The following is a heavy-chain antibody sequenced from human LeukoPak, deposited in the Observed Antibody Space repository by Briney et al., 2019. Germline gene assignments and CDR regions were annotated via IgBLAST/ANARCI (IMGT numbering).Heavy chain of an antibody. CDR1: GFTFDDYA. V-gene: IGHV3-9*01. CDR2: ITWNSDNI. D-gene: IGHD6-6*01. Sequence: GGSLRLSCAASGFTFDDYAMHWVRQAPGKGLEWVSGITWNSDNIEYADSVKGRFTIPRDNAKNSLYLQMNSLRAEDTAVYYCARGGSSSGFDYWGQGTLVTVSS. CDR3: ARGGSSSGFDY. J-gene: IGHJ4*02.